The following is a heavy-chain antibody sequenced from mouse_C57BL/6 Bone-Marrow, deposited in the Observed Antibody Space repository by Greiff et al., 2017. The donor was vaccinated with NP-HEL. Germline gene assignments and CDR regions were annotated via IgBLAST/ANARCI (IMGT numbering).Heavy chain of an antibody. CDR3: AAYSYAMDY. Sequence: EVKLQESGPGLVKPSQSLSLTCSVTGYSITSGYYGNWIRQFPGNKLEWMGYISYDGSNNYNPSLKNRTSITRDTSKNQFLLKLNSVTTEDTATYYYAAYSYAMDYWGQGTSVTVSS. V-gene: IGHV3-6*01. J-gene: IGHJ4*01. CDR1: GYSITSGYY. CDR2: ISYDGSN.